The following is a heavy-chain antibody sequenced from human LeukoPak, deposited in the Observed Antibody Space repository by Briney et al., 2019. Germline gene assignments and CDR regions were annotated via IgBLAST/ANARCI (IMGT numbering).Heavy chain of an antibody. D-gene: IGHD6-6*01. CDR3: ARVPTAQLLGYYYYMDV. Sequence: GESLKISCKGSGYSFTSYWIGWVRHMPGKGLEWMGIIYPGDSDTRYSPSFQGQVTISADKSISTAYLQWSSLKASDTAMYYCARVPTAQLLGYYYYMDVWGKGTTVTVSS. CDR1: GYSFTSYW. CDR2: IYPGDSDT. J-gene: IGHJ6*03. V-gene: IGHV5-51*01.